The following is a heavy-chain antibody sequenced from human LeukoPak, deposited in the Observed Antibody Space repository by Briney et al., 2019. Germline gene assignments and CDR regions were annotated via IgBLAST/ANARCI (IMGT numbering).Heavy chain of an antibody. D-gene: IGHD3-10*01. Sequence: SGGSLRLSCAASAFTFGNYWMHWVRQAPGKGLVWVSRINSDGSSTTYAGSVKGRFTISRDNAKSTLYLQMNSLRAEDTAVYYCAKAGGFGELLSHYYFDCWGQGTLVTVSS. CDR2: INSDGSST. CDR1: AFTFGNYW. J-gene: IGHJ4*02. V-gene: IGHV3-74*03. CDR3: AKAGGFGELLSHYYFDC.